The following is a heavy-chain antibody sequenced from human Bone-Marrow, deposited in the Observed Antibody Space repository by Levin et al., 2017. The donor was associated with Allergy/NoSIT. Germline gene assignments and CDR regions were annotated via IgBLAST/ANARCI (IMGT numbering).Heavy chain of an antibody. J-gene: IGHJ3*02. CDR3: ARRHTVVRGVSEGALDI. CDR1: GYSFTSHF. Sequence: GESLKISCKGSGYSFTSHFVAWVRQMPGKGLEWMGIIYPDDSETRYSPSFQGQVTISADKSINTAYLQWSSLKASDSATYYCARRHTVVRGVSEGALDIWGQGTMVTVSS. D-gene: IGHD3-10*01. CDR2: IYPDDSET. V-gene: IGHV5-51*01.